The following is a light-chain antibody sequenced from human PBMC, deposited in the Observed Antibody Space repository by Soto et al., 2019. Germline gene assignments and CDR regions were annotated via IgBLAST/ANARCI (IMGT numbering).Light chain of an antibody. CDR1: XSDVGGYNY. CDR2: DVS. CDR3: CSYAGSYTYV. J-gene: IGLJ1*01. V-gene: IGLV2-11*01. Sequence: QSALTQPRSVSGSPGQSVTISCTGTXSDVGGYNYVSWYQQHPGKAPKLMIYDVSKRPSGVPDRFSGSKSGNTASLTISGLQAEDEADYYCCSYAGSYTYVFGTGTKVTFL.